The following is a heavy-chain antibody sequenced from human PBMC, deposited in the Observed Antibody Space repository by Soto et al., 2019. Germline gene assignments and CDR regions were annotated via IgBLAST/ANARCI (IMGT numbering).Heavy chain of an antibody. CDR3: ARDLYGGNYFDY. D-gene: IGHD4-17*01. Sequence: SETLSLTCTVSGGSISSGGYYWSWIRQHPGKGLEWIGYIYYSGSTYYNPSLKSRVTISVDTSKNQFSLKLSSVTAADTAVYYCARDLYGGNYFDYWGQGTLVTVSS. CDR1: GGSISSGGYY. V-gene: IGHV4-31*03. J-gene: IGHJ4*02. CDR2: IYYSGST.